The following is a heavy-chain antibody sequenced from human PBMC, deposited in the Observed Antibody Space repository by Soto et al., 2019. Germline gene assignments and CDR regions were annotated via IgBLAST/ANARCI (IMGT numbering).Heavy chain of an antibody. V-gene: IGHV4-31*03. J-gene: IGHJ3*02. CDR2: VCSTGGT. CDR3: ATKGGYNAQSGFSDAFDI. Sequence: SETLSLTCTVSGASLSRGGHCWTWIRQHPRKSLEWICCVCSTGGTSYNPSLTRRVDISRDTSKNQFSLKLSSVSAADTAVYFCATKGGYNAQSGFSDAFDIWGQGTLVTFSS. CDR1: GASLSRGGHC. D-gene: IGHD5-12*01.